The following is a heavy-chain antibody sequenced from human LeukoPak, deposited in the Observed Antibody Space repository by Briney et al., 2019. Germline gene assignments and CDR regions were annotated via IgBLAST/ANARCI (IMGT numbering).Heavy chain of an antibody. V-gene: IGHV1-69*06. CDR2: IIPIFGTA. Sequence: GASVKVSCKASGYTFTSYYMHWVRQAPGQGLEWMGGIIPIFGTANYAQKFQGRVTITADKSTSTAYMELSSLRSEDTAVYYCARDDYYGSGGTYYFDYWGQGTLVTVSS. CDR3: ARDDYYGSGGTYYFDY. J-gene: IGHJ4*02. CDR1: GYTFTSYY. D-gene: IGHD3-10*01.